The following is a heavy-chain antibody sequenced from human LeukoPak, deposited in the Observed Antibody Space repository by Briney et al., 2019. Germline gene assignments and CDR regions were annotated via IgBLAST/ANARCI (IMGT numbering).Heavy chain of an antibody. Sequence: GGSLRLSCAASGFTFSSYGMHWVRQAPGKGLEWVAVISYDGSNKYYADSVKGRFTISRDNSKNTLYLQMNSLRAEDTAVYYCAKVGHVLLWFGESDYWGQGTLVTVSS. D-gene: IGHD3-10*01. CDR3: AKVGHVLLWFGESDY. J-gene: IGHJ4*02. CDR1: GFTFSSYG. CDR2: ISYDGSNK. V-gene: IGHV3-30*18.